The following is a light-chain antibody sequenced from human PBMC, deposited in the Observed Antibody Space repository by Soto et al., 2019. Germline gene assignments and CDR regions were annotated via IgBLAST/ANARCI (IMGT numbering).Light chain of an antibody. V-gene: IGKV1-5*03. CDR3: QHYDGYPIT. CDR2: KAS. J-gene: IGKJ4*02. Sequence: DIHMTQSPSTLSASVGDRVTFTCRASQSINNWLAGYQQKPGKAPKLLIYKASTLESGVPSRFSGSGSGTEFTLTISSRQPDYISTYYCQHYDGYPITFGGGTKVELK. CDR1: QSINNW.